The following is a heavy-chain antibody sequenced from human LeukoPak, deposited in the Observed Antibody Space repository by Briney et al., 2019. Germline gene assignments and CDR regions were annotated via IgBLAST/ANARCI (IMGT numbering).Heavy chain of an antibody. D-gene: IGHD5-24*01. CDR3: ARDMTLEMATKSGHLVDY. J-gene: IGHJ4*02. Sequence: ASVKVPCKASGYTFTGYYMHWVRQAPGQGLEWMGWINPNSGGTNYAQKFQGRVTMTRDTSISTAYMELSRLRSDDTAVYYCARDMTLEMATKSGHLVDYWGQGTLVTVSS. V-gene: IGHV1-2*02. CDR2: INPNSGGT. CDR1: GYTFTGYY.